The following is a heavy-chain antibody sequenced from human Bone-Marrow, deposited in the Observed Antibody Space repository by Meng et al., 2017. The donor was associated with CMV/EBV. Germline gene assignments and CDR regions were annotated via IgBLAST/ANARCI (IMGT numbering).Heavy chain of an antibody. Sequence: QVQLQQWGAGLLKPSETLSLTCAVYGGSFSGYYWSWIRQPPGKGLEWIGEINHSGSTNYNPSLKSRVTISVDTSKNQFSLKLSSVTAADTAVYYCARGQDYYDSSGAEYDAFDIWGQGTMVTVSS. CDR2: INHSGST. V-gene: IGHV4-34*01. D-gene: IGHD3-22*01. J-gene: IGHJ3*02. CDR1: GGSFSGYY. CDR3: ARGQDYYDSSGAEYDAFDI.